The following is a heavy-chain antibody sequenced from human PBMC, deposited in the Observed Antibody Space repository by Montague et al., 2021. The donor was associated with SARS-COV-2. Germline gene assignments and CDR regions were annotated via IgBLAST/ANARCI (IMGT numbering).Heavy chain of an antibody. D-gene: IGHD2-21*01. Sequence: SETLSLTCTVSGGSISSSNYYWGWIRQPPGKGLEWIGTIYSSGSTYYNPSLKSRVTISVDTSKNQFSLKLSSVTAADTAVYYCARQGGDIVVVIAIRGPYYFDYWGQGTLVTVSS. CDR1: GGSISSSNYY. CDR3: ARQGGDIVVVIAIRGPYYFDY. V-gene: IGHV4-39*01. J-gene: IGHJ4*02. CDR2: IYSSGST.